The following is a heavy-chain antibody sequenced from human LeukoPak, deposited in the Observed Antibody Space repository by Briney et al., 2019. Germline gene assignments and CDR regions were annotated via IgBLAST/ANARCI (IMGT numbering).Heavy chain of an antibody. CDR3: ARAGSGSYRHSGSFDY. CDR1: GGSISSYY. J-gene: IGHJ4*02. V-gene: IGHV4-59*12. CDR2: IYYSGST. D-gene: IGHD1-26*01. Sequence: SETLSLTCTVSGGSISSYYWSWIRQPPGKGLEWIGYIYYSGSTNYNPSLKSRVTISVDTSKNQFSLKLSSVTAADTAVYYCARAGSGSYRHSGSFDYWGQGTLVTVSS.